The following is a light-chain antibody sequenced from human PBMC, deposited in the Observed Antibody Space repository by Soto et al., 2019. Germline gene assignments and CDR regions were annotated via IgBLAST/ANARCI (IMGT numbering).Light chain of an antibody. CDR1: SSNIGSNP. J-gene: IGLJ3*02. CDR2: SNN. CDR3: AAWDDSLNGPV. Sequence: QSVLTQPPSASGTPGQRVTISCSGSSSNIGSNPVNWYQQLPGTAPKLIIYSNNQRPSGVPDRFSGSKSVTASLAISGLHSEDEADYYCAAWDDSLNGPVFGGGTKLTVL. V-gene: IGLV1-44*01.